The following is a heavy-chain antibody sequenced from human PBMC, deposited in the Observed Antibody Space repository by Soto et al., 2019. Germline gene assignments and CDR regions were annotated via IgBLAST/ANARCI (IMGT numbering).Heavy chain of an antibody. CDR1: GGTFSNYA. D-gene: IGHD3-22*01. CDR3: TSGYFYASTGYYPAEYFQH. Sequence: QVQLVQSGAEVKKPGSSVKVSCRASGGTFSNYAISWVRQAPGQGLEWMGGIIPIFGTANYAQKFQGRVTITAHESTTTAYMELSSLRSEDTAIYYCTSGYFYASTGYYPAEYFQHWGQGTLVTVSS. J-gene: IGHJ1*01. V-gene: IGHV1-69*01. CDR2: IIPIFGTA.